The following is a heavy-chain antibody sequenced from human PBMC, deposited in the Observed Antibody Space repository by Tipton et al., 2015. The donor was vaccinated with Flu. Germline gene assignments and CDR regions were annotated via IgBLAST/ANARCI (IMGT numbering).Heavy chain of an antibody. V-gene: IGHV4-59*01. CDR1: GGSISSYY. CDR2: IYSSGST. CDR3: ARDMNGEYFDY. D-gene: IGHD1-1*01. Sequence: TLSLTCTVSGGSISSYYWSWIRQPPGKGLEWIGYIYSSGSTNYNPSLKSRVTISVDTSKNQFSLKLSSVTAADTAVYYCARDMNGEYFDYWGQGTLVTVSS. J-gene: IGHJ4*02.